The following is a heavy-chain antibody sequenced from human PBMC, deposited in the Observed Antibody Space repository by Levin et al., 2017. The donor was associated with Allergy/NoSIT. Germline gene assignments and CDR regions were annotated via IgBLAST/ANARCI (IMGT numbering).Heavy chain of an antibody. CDR2: ISGSGGST. CDR1: GFTFSSYA. J-gene: IGHJ5*02. CDR3: AKDTPTYYDFWSGYYPSYNWFDP. D-gene: IGHD3-3*01. V-gene: IGHV3-23*01. Sequence: GESLKISCAASGFTFSSYAMSWVRQAPGKGLEWVSAISGSGGSTYYADSVKGRFTISRDNSKNTLYLQMNSLRAEDTAVYYCAKDTPTYYDFWSGYYPSYNWFDPWGQGTLVTVSS.